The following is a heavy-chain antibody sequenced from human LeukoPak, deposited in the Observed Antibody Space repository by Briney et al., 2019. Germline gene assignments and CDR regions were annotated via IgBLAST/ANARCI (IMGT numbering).Heavy chain of an antibody. D-gene: IGHD4-17*01. CDR3: ARLDYGDYADLDY. CDR1: GYSFTSYW. J-gene: IGHJ4*02. CDR2: IDPSDSYT. V-gene: IGHV5-10-1*01. Sequence: GESLKISCKGSGYSFTSYWISWVRQMPGKGLEWMGRIDPSDSYTNYSPSFQGHVTISADTSISTAYLQWSSLKASDTAMYYCARLDYGDYADLDYWGQGTLVTVSS.